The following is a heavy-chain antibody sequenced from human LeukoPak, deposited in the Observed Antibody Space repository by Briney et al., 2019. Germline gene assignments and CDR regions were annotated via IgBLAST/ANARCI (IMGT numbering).Heavy chain of an antibody. CDR1: GFTLSSYW. J-gene: IGHJ4*02. V-gene: IGHV3-74*01. CDR3: AKQMRD. D-gene: IGHD1/OR15-1a*01. CDR2: INGDGSNA. Sequence: GGSLRLSCAASGFTLSSYWMHWVRQVPGKGLVWVSQINGDGSNAYYADPVKGRFTISRDNAKNTLYLQVNNLRAEDTAVYYCAKQMRDWGQGTLVTVSS.